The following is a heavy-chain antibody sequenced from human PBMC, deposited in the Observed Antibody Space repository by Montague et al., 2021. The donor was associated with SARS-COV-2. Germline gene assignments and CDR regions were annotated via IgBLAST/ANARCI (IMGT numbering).Heavy chain of an antibody. V-gene: IGHV4-59*11. CDR3: AREFRIELWQTNWYFGL. CDR2: FDHSGDT. D-gene: IGHD3-16*01. CDR1: GGSFSGHY. Sequence: SETLSLTCSVSGGSFSGHYWSWIRQPPGKGLEWIGNFDHSGDTKYNPSLKSRATISVDTSKNQFALRLHSVTAADTAVYYCAREFRIELWQTNWYFGLWGRGTLVTVSS. J-gene: IGHJ2*01.